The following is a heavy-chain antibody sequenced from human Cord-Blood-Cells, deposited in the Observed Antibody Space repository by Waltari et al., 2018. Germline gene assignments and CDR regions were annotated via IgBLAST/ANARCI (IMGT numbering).Heavy chain of an antibody. CDR3: ARVHCSSTSCYWYFDL. D-gene: IGHD2-2*01. Sequence: QVQLQESGPGLVKPSQTLSLTCPVSGGSISRGGYSWTWLRQPPGKGLEWIGYIYYSGSTYYNPSLKSRVTISVDTSKNQFSLKLSSVTAADTAVYYCARVHCSSTSCYWYFDLWGRGTLVTVSS. CDR1: GGSISRGGYS. CDR2: IYYSGST. V-gene: IGHV4-31*03. J-gene: IGHJ2*01.